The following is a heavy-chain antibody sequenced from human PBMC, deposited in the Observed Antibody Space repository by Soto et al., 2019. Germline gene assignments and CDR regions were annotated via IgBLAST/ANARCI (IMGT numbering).Heavy chain of an antibody. D-gene: IGHD2-2*02. J-gene: IGHJ6*02. V-gene: IGHV3-21*01. CDR1: GFTFSTYS. CDR3: AREYTAWPLAYGLDV. CDR2: ISSRSDI. Sequence: PGGSLRLSCVGSGFTFSTYSINWVRQAPGKGLEWVSSISSRSDIYYADSVKGRFTISRDNAKNSVSLQMNSLRAEDTAVYYCAREYTAWPLAYGLDVWGPGTTVTVSS.